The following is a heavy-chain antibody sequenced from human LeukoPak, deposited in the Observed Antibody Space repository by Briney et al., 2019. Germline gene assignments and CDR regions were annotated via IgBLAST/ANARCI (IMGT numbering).Heavy chain of an antibody. D-gene: IGHD6-13*01. CDR1: GGSISSSSYY. CDR3: ARLPDSSSWYFDYYYMDV. CDR2: IYYSGST. Sequence: PSETLSLTCTVSGGSISSSSYYWGWIRQPPGKGLEWIGSIYYSGSTYYNPSLKSRVTISVDTSKNQFSLELNSVTAADTAVYYCARLPDSSSWYFDYYYMDVWGKGITVTVSS. J-gene: IGHJ6*03. V-gene: IGHV4-39*01.